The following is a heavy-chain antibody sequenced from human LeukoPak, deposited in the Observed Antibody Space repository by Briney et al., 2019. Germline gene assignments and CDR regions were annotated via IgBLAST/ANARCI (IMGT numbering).Heavy chain of an antibody. J-gene: IGHJ4*02. CDR1: GFTFSNAW. Sequence: PGGSLRLSCAASGFTFSNAWMSWVRQAPGKGPEWVSVIYSGGSTYYADSVKGRFTISRDNSKNTLYLQMNSLRAEDTAVYYCATYYDPNYWGQGTLVTVSS. CDR2: IYSGGST. V-gene: IGHV3-53*01. D-gene: IGHD3-3*01. CDR3: ATYYDPNY.